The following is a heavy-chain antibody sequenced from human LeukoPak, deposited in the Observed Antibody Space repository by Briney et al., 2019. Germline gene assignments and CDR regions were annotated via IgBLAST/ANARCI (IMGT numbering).Heavy chain of an antibody. D-gene: IGHD3-3*01. CDR3: AKRFLGTIDY. CDR1: GFTFSNFG. Sequence: GGSLRLSCAASGFTFSNFGMHWVRQAPGKGQEWVALISYDGSNKYYADSVKGRFTISRDNSKNTLYLQMNSLRAEDTAVYYCAKRFLGTIDYWGQGTLVTVSS. J-gene: IGHJ4*02. V-gene: IGHV3-30*18. CDR2: ISYDGSNK.